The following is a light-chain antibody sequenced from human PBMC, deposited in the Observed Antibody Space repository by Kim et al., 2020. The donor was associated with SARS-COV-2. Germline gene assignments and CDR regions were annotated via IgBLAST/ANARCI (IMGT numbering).Light chain of an antibody. J-gene: IGKJ2*01. CDR3: QHKWSWPPYT. CDR1: ENIRDY. V-gene: IGKV3-11*01. Sequence: EIVLTQSPDTLSLSPGERATLSCKASENIRDYLVWFKSRPGQAPRLLIYETSRRATGTPTRFSGSRVSTADFTLTIDSLEPEDSGIYFCQHKWSWPPYTVGQGTKLEIK. CDR2: ETS.